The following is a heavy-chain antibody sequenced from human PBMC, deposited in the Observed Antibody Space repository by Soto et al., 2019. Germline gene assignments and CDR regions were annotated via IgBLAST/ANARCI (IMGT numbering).Heavy chain of an antibody. D-gene: IGHD6-25*01. Sequence: EVQLVQSGAEVKKPGESLKISCEGSGYNFNTYWIGWVRQMHGKGLDWMAMIYPGDSDTRYSPSFQGQVTISADKSIGTAYLQWSSLKASDTAIYYCANMAANYGSFFDSWGQGTLVTVSS. V-gene: IGHV5-51*01. CDR3: ANMAANYGSFFDS. CDR2: IYPGDSDT. CDR1: GYNFNTYW. J-gene: IGHJ4*02.